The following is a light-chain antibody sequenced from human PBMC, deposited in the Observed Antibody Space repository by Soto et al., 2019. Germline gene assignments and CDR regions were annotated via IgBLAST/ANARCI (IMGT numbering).Light chain of an antibody. J-gene: IGKJ4*01. Sequence: DIQMTQSPSTLSASVGDRVTITCRASQSIGTWLAWYQQKPGNAPKLLIYKASTLESGVPSRFSGSRSGTEFTLTISRLQPDDFATYYCQQYKSYSEVTFGGGTKVEIK. CDR1: QSIGTW. CDR3: QQYKSYSEVT. CDR2: KAS. V-gene: IGKV1-5*03.